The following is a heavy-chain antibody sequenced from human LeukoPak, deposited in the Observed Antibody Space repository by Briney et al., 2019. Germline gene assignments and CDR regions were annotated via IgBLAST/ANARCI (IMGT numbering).Heavy chain of an antibody. D-gene: IGHD3-10*01. CDR3: TRYGSGSGNWFDP. J-gene: IGHJ5*02. CDR2: IRSKAYGGTI. V-gene: IGHV3-49*03. CDR1: GFTFGDYA. Sequence: GGSLRLSCTASGFTFGDYAMSWFRQAPGKGLEWVGFIRSKAYGGTIEYAASVKGRFIISRDDSKSIAYLQMNSLKTEDTAVYYCTRYGSGSGNWFDPWGQGTLVTVSS.